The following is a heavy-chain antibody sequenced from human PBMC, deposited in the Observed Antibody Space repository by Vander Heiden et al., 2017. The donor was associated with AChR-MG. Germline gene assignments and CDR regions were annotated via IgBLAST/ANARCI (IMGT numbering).Heavy chain of an antibody. CDR1: GYTFTGYY. V-gene: IGHV1-2*02. J-gene: IGHJ4*02. CDR2: INPNSGGT. D-gene: IGHD3-22*01. CDR3: ARDLSYYYDSSGYYSMNY. Sequence: QVQLVQSGAEVKKPGASVKVSCKASGYTFTGYYMHWVRQAPGQGLEWMGWINPNSGGTNYAKKFQGRVTMTRDTSISTAYRELSRLRSEETAVYYCARDLSYYYDSSGYYSMNYWGQGTLVTVSS.